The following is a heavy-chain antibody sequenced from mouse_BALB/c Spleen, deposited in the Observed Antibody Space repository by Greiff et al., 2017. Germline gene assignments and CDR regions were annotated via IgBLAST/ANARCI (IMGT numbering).Heavy chain of an antibody. V-gene: IGHV5-4*02. CDR1: GFTFSDYY. D-gene: IGHD2-13*01. Sequence: EVKVVESGGGLVKPGGSLKLSCAASGFTFSDYYMYWVRQTPEKRLEWVATISDGGSYTYYPDSVKGRFTISRDNAKNNLYLQMSSLKSEDTAMYYCARGLGDSDYWGQGTTLTVSS. CDR2: ISDGGSYT. J-gene: IGHJ2*01. CDR3: ARGLGDSDY.